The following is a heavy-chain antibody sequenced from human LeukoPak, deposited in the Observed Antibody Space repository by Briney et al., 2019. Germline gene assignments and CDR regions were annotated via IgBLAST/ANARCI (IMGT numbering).Heavy chain of an antibody. CDR3: ARDPTTVTKGFDI. V-gene: IGHV4-59*01. Sequence: GSLRLSCAASGFSLSGSWMHWVRQGPGKGLEWIGYISYSGSTNYNPSLKSRVTISVGTSKNQFSLKLSSVTAADTAVYYCARDPTTVTKGFDIWGQGTMVTVSS. J-gene: IGHJ3*02. D-gene: IGHD4-17*01. CDR1: GFSLSGSW. CDR2: ISYSGST.